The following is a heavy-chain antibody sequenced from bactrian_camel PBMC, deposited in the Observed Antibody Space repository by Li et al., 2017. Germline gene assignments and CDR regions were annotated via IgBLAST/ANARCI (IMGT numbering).Heavy chain of an antibody. CDR2: IYRNGTT. Sequence: HVQLVESGGGSVQPGGSLKLTCRASGYTFSRYCVAWFREAPGAGREAVATIYRNGTTGCPDSIKGRFTIARDNIQNILSLQMNSLKPEDTGMYYCATDLWNCGPPKMSSYYWGQGTQVTVS. J-gene: IGHJ4*01. V-gene: IGHV3-2*01. D-gene: IGHD1*01. CDR1: GYTFSRYC. CDR3: ATDLWNCGPPKMSSYY.